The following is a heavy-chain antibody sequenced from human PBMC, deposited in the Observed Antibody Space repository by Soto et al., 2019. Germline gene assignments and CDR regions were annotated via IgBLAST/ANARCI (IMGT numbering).Heavy chain of an antibody. Sequence: SETLSLTCAVSGDSISSGAWWSWVRQSPGKGLQWIGEIYHSGNTRNNPSLKSRVTMSVDKSNNQFSLNLMSVTAADTAVYYCARGQRFSDSFDPWGQGTLVTVSS. J-gene: IGHJ5*02. CDR1: GDSISSGAW. CDR3: ARGQRFSDSFDP. D-gene: IGHD3-3*01. V-gene: IGHV4-4*02. CDR2: IYHSGNT.